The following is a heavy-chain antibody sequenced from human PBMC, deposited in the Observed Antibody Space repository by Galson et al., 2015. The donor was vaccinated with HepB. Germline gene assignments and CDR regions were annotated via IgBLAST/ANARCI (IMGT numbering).Heavy chain of an antibody. J-gene: IGHJ6*02. D-gene: IGHD5-12*01. Sequence: SETLSLTCAVYGGSFSGYYWSWIRQPPGKGLEWIGEINHSGSTNYNPSLKSRVTISVDTSKNQFSLKLSSVTAADTAVYYCARGAVDIVATRNYYGMDVWGQGTTVTVSS. CDR3: ARGAVDIVATRNYYGMDV. V-gene: IGHV4-34*01. CDR2: INHSGST. CDR1: GGSFSGYY.